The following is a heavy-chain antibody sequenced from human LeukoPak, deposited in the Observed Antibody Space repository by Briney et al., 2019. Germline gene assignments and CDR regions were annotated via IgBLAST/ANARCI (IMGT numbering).Heavy chain of an antibody. D-gene: IGHD3-22*01. V-gene: IGHV4-38-2*02. CDR3: ARPPYYDSSGYRDY. Sequence: SETLSLTCTVSGYSISSGYYWGWIRQPPGKGLEWIGSIYHSGSTYYNPSLKSRVTISVDTSKNQFSLKLSSVTAADTAVYYCARPPYYDSSGYRDYWGQGTLVTVSS. CDR1: GYSISSGYY. J-gene: IGHJ4*02. CDR2: IYHSGST.